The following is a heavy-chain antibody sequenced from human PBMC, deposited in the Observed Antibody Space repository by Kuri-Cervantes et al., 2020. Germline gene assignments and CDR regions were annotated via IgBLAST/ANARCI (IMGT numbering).Heavy chain of an antibody. Sequence: GESLKISCAASGFTFSSYDMHWVRQATGKGLEWVSAIGTAGDTYYADSVKGRFTISRDNSKNTLYLQMNSLRAEDTAVYYCAREDSSSWYSRNWFDPWGQGTLVTVSS. J-gene: IGHJ5*02. CDR2: IGTAGDT. CDR3: AREDSSSWYSRNWFDP. CDR1: GFTFSSYD. V-gene: IGHV3-13*01. D-gene: IGHD6-13*01.